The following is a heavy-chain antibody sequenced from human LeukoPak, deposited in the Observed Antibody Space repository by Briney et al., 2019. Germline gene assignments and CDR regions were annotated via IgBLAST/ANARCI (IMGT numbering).Heavy chain of an antibody. Sequence: ASVNVSCKASGYTFTSYYMHWVRQAPGQGLEWMGIINPSGGSTSYAQKFQGRVTMTRDTSTSTVYMELSSLRSEDTAVYYCARVADYDFWSGYHAYPDYWGQGTLVTVSS. J-gene: IGHJ4*02. D-gene: IGHD3-3*01. CDR1: GYTFTSYY. CDR3: ARVADYDFWSGYHAYPDY. CDR2: INPSGGST. V-gene: IGHV1-46*01.